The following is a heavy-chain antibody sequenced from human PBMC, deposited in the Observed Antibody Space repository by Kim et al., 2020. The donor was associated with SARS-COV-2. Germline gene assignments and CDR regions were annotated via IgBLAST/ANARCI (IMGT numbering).Heavy chain of an antibody. J-gene: IGHJ6*03. CDR2: IYYSGST. D-gene: IGHD3-10*01. CDR3: ARVVTMVQGVIIAPYYYYYMDV. Sequence: SETLSLTCTVSGGSISSYYWSWIRQPPGKGLEWIGYIYYSGSTNYNPSLKSRVTISVDTSKNQFSLQLSSVTAADTAVYYCARVVTMVQGVIIAPYYYYYMDVWGKGTTVTVSS. V-gene: IGHV4-59*01. CDR1: GGSISSYY.